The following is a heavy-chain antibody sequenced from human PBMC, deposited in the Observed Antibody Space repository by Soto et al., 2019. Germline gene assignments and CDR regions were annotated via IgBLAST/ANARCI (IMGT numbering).Heavy chain of an antibody. CDR1: GFAFSDYY. V-gene: IGHV3-11*06. Sequence: PGGSLRLSCAASGFAFSDYYINWIRQAPGKGLEWVSHITSSSSSYIYYADSVKGRFTISRDNAKSSLYLQMNSLRAEDTAVYYCATSNGGSYQGAFDIWGQGTMVTVSS. CDR2: ITSSSSSYI. CDR3: ATSNGGSYQGAFDI. J-gene: IGHJ3*02. D-gene: IGHD1-26*01.